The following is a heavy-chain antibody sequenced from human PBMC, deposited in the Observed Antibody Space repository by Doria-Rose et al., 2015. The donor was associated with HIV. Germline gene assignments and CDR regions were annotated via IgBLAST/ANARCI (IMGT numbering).Heavy chain of an antibody. CDR2: ISSTSAYI. CDR3: ATGVTLDY. Sequence: VQLVESGVGLVRPGGSLRLSCATSGFTFSSHRINWVRQAPGKVLEWFSSISSTSAYINYADSVRGRFTISRDNARNSLYLQMDSLRAEDTAIYYCATGVTLDYWGQGTLVTVSS. CDR1: GFTFSSHR. D-gene: IGHD3-10*01. J-gene: IGHJ4*02. V-gene: IGHV3-21*01.